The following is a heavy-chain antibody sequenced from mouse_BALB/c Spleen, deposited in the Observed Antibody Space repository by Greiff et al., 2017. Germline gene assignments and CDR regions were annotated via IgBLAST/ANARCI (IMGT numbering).Heavy chain of an antibody. D-gene: IGHD1-1*01. CDR3: ARGYLTTVVGAMDY. Sequence: EVKLVESGGGLVQPGGSRKLSCAASGFTFSSFGMHWVRQAPEKGLEWVAYISSGSSTIYYADTVKGRFTISRDNPKNTLFLQMTSLRSEDTAMYYCARGYLTTVVGAMDYWGQGTSVTVSS. V-gene: IGHV5-17*02. J-gene: IGHJ4*01. CDR2: ISSGSSTI. CDR1: GFTFSSFG.